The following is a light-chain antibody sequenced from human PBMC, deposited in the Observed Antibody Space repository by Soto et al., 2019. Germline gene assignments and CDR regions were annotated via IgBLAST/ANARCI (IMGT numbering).Light chain of an antibody. CDR3: QQRSNWPLT. CDR1: QSVSSH. Sequence: EIVLTQSPATLSLSPGERAALSCRASQSVSSHLAWYQQKPGQAPRLLIYDASNRATGIPARFGGSGSGTDFTLIISSLEPEDLAVYYCQQRSNWPLTFGGGTKVEIK. V-gene: IGKV3-11*01. J-gene: IGKJ4*01. CDR2: DAS.